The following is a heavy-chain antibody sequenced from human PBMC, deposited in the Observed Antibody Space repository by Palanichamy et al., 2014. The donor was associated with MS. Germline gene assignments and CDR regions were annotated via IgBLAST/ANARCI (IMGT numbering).Heavy chain of an antibody. D-gene: IGHD3-10*01. CDR3: ARDGDGGWFVAY. Sequence: EVQLLESGGGLVQPGGSLRLSCAASGFTFSGYWMYWIRQAPGKGLEWVANIKQDGSERHYVDSVRGRFTISRDNTKTSLFLEMSSLRVEDTAVYYCARDGDGGWFVAYWGQGAPVTVSS. CDR1: GFTFSGYW. CDR2: IKQDGSER. J-gene: IGHJ4*02. V-gene: IGHV3-7*01.